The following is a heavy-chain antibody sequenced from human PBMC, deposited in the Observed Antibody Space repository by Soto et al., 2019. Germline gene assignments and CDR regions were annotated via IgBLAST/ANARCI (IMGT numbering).Heavy chain of an antibody. V-gene: IGHV3-74*01. CDR3: ARGPEDIVVVVAAAHTLPGRMDV. J-gene: IGHJ6*02. CDR2: INSDGSST. D-gene: IGHD2-15*01. CDR1: GFTFSSYW. Sequence: EVQLVESGGGLVQPGGSLRLSCAASGFTFSSYWMHWVRQAPGKGLVWVSRINSDGSSTSYADSVKGRFTISRDNAKNTLYLQMNSLRAEDTAVYYCARGPEDIVVVVAAAHTLPGRMDVWGQGTTVTVSS.